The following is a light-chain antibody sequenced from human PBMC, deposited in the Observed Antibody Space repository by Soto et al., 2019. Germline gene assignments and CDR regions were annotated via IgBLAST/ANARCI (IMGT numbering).Light chain of an antibody. CDR1: QSVSSSY. J-gene: IGKJ2*01. CDR3: QQYASSPGT. Sequence: EFVLTQSPGTLSLSPGRRATLSCRASQSVSSSYLAWYQQKPGQAPRLLIYGASSRATGIPDRFSGSGSGTDFTLTISRLEPEDFAVYYCQQYASSPGTFGQGTKLEIK. V-gene: IGKV3-20*01. CDR2: GAS.